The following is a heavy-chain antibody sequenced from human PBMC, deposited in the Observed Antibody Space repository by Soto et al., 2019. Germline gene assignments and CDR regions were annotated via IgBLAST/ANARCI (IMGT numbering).Heavy chain of an antibody. J-gene: IGHJ4*02. V-gene: IGHV3-23*01. CDR2: VSASGLNT. CDR3: AKDRTPGQVFSHYLDY. CDR1: GFTFSTYA. D-gene: IGHD3-9*01. Sequence: PVGSLRLSYAASGFTFSTYAMAWVRQAPGKGLEWVSGVSASGLNTDYADPVKGRFYISRDNSKNTVSLHMNSLRAEDTALYYCAKDRTPGQVFSHYLDYWGEGNLVTVSS.